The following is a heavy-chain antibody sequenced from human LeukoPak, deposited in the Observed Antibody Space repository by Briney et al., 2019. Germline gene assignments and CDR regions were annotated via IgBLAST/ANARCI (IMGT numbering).Heavy chain of an antibody. CDR1: GFTFSSYG. D-gene: IGHD5-18*01. CDR2: ISYDGSNK. CDR3: AKPSSGYSYHDPFDY. Sequence: GGSLRLSCAASGFTFSSYGMHWVRQAPGKGLEWVAVISYDGSNKYYADSVKGRFTISRDNSKNTLYLQMNSLRAEDTAVYYCAKPSSGYSYHDPFDYWGQGTLVTVSS. V-gene: IGHV3-30*18. J-gene: IGHJ4*02.